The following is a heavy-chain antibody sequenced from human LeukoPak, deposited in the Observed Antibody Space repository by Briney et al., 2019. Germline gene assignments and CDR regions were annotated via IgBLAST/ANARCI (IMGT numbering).Heavy chain of an antibody. Sequence: ASVKVSCKASGYTFTGYYMNWVRQAPGQGLEWMGWIDSDSGFTKYAQKFQGRVTMTRDTSITTVYMDLTRLTSDDTAVYYCARNFDMKGFDPWGQGTLVTVSS. J-gene: IGHJ5*02. CDR2: IDSDSGFT. V-gene: IGHV1-2*02. CDR3: ARNFDMKGFDP. D-gene: IGHD3-9*01. CDR1: GYTFTGYY.